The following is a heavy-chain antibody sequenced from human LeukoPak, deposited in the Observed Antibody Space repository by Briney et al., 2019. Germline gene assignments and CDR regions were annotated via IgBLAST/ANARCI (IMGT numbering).Heavy chain of an antibody. V-gene: IGHV4-34*01. CDR1: GGSFSGYY. CDR2: INHSGST. CDR3: ARAVWDSSGYPSVDY. Sequence: SETLSLTCAVYGGSFSGYYWSWIRQPPGKGLEWIGEINHSGSTNYNPSLKSRVTISVDTSKNQFSLKLSSVTAADTAVYYCARAVWDSSGYPSVDYWGQGTLVTVSS. D-gene: IGHD3-22*01. J-gene: IGHJ4*02.